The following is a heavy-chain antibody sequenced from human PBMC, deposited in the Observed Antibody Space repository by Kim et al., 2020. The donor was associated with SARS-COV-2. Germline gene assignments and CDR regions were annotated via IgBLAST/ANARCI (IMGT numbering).Heavy chain of an antibody. J-gene: IGHJ4*01. V-gene: IGHV4-28*01. Sequence: SETLSLTCAVSGYSISSSNWWGWIRQPPGKGLEWIGYIYYSGITYYNPSLKSRVTMSVDTSKNQFSMKMSAVIAVDTAVYYCARKAGVGGDDYYFDYWG. CDR1: GYSISSSNW. CDR2: IYYSGIT. D-gene: IGHD5-12*01. CDR3: ARKAGVGGDDYYFDY.